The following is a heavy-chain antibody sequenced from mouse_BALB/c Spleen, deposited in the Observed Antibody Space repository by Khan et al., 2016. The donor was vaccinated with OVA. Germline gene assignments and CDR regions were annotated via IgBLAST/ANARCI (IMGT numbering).Heavy chain of an antibody. J-gene: IGHJ1*01. D-gene: IGHD1-1*01. V-gene: IGHV7-3*02. CDR2: IRNKANGYTT. CDR3: TRETVVDIYWYFDV. CDR1: GFTFTDYY. Sequence: EVELVESGGGLVQPGGSLRLSCATSGFTFTDYYMSWVRQPPGKALEWLGFIRNKANGYTTEYSESVKGRFTISRDNSQSVLYLQMNTLRAEDSATYYCTRETVVDIYWYFDVWGAGTTVTVAS.